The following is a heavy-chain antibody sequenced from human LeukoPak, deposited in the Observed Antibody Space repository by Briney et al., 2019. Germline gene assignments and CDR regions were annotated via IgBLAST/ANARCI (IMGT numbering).Heavy chain of an antibody. Sequence: GGSLRLSCAASEFTFSSYNMNWVRQAPGKGLEWVSCISGSGKYIYYADSVKGRFTISRANSKNTLYLQMNSLRAEDTAVYYCAKPLYSGSYHIYYYYYMDVWGKGTTVTVSS. CDR1: EFTFSSYN. CDR2: ISGSGKYI. CDR3: AKPLYSGSYHIYYYYYMDV. J-gene: IGHJ6*03. V-gene: IGHV3-21*04. D-gene: IGHD1-26*01.